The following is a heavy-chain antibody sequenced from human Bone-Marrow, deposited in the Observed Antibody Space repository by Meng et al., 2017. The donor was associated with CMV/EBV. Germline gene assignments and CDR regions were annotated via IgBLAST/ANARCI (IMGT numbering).Heavy chain of an antibody. CDR2: ITPIFGAA. CDR1: VGPVSSFD. D-gene: IGHD5-12*01. V-gene: IGHV1-69*01. Sequence: VREVQSGDAVKVLVSPGRVSCMACVGPVSSFDSSWVRQAPGAALEWLGGITPIFGAANSAQKFEGGVRLLADESESSDYMLLRRLSSEDTDVSYCACCLYAGIVAIAFDYWGQGTLVTVSS. J-gene: IGHJ4*02. CDR3: ACCLYAGIVAIAFDY.